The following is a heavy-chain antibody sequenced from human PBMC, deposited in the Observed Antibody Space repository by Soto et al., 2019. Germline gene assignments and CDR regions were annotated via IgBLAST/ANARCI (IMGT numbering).Heavy chain of an antibody. J-gene: IGHJ6*02. Sequence: PGGSLRLSCAASGFTFSSYWMSWVRQAPGKGLEWVANIKQDGSEKYYVDSVKGRFTISRDNAKNSLYLQMNSLRAEDTAVYYCARAGAYDFWTYYYYYGMDVWGQGTTVTVS. V-gene: IGHV3-7*01. CDR3: ARAGAYDFWTYYYYYGMDV. CDR1: GFTFSSYW. CDR2: IKQDGSEK. D-gene: IGHD3-3*01.